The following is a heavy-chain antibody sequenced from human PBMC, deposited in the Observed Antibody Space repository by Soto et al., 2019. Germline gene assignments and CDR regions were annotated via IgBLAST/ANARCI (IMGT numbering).Heavy chain of an antibody. J-gene: IGHJ4*02. CDR1: GFTFSSYT. CDR2: IWFDGSNK. D-gene: IGHD5-18*01. V-gene: IGHV3-33*01. Sequence: QVQLVESGGGVVQPGRSLRLSCAASGFTFSSYTIHWVRQAPGKGLEWLALIWFDGSNKYYADSVKGRFTISRDNAKNTLYLQMNSLRAEDTAVYSCARDLGYNYGHPFDYWGQGTLVTVSS. CDR3: ARDLGYNYGHPFDY.